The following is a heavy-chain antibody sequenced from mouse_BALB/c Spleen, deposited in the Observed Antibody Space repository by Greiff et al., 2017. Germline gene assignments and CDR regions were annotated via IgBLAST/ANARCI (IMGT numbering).Heavy chain of an antibody. V-gene: IGHV1-54*01. D-gene: IGHD2-1*01. J-gene: IGHJ2*01. CDR3: ARKAYGNYHYFDY. CDR2: INPGSGGT. CDR1: GYAFTNYL. Sequence: VQLQQSGAELVRPGTSVKVSCKASGYAFTNYLIEWVKQRPGQGLEWIGVINPGSGGTNYNEKFKGKATLTADKSSSTAYMQLSSLTSDDSAVYFCARKAYGNYHYFDYWGQGTTLTVSS.